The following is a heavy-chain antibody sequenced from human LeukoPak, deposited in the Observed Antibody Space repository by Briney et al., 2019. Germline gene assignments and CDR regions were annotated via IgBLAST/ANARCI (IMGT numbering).Heavy chain of an antibody. CDR2: ISYDGSHI. CDR3: ARDRSNSWTFDY. Sequence: GGSLRLSCAASGFTVSGYGMHWVRQAPGKGLEGMAVISYDGSHIYYADSVKGRFTISRDSSKNTLYLQMNSLRTDDTAVYYCARDRSNSWTFDYWGQGTLVTVSS. D-gene: IGHD6-13*01. J-gene: IGHJ4*02. CDR1: GFTVSGYG. V-gene: IGHV3-30*03.